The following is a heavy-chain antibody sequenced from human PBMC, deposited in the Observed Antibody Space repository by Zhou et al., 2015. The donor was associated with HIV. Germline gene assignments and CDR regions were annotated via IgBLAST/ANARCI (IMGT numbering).Heavy chain of an antibody. Sequence: QVQLVESGGGVVQPGRSLRLSCAASGFVFSNYGMHWVRQAPGKGLDWVAVISYDGSNKYYADSVKGRFTISRDNSKNTLYLQMNSLRAEDTAVYYCARGRVTGTFFYYHYMDVWGEGTTVTVSS. CDR3: ARGRVTGTFFYYHYMDV. D-gene: IGHD1/OR15-1a*01. CDR1: GFVFSNYG. J-gene: IGHJ6*03. V-gene: IGHV3-30*03. CDR2: ISYDGSNK.